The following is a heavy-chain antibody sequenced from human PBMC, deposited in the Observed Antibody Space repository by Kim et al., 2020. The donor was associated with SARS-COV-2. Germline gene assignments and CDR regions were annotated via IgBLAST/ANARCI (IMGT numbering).Heavy chain of an antibody. V-gene: IGHV4-39*01. CDR2: IHYSGNT. J-gene: IGHJ4*02. Sequence: SETLSLTCIVSGGSISSNNYYWGWVRQPPGKDLEWIGTIHYSGNTYYNPSLKSRVTISIDTSTNQFSLKLSSVTAADTAVFYCASRPLLGFSYGPFDYWGQGILVTVSS. D-gene: IGHD5-18*01. CDR3: ASRPLLGFSYGPFDY. CDR1: GGSISSNNYY.